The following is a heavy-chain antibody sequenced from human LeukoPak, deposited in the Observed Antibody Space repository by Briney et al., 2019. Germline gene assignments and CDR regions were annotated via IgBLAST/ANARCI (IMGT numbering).Heavy chain of an antibody. Sequence: SETLSLTCTVSGGSISSYYWSWIRQPPGKGLEWIGYIYYSGSTNYNPSLKSRVTISVDTSKNQFSLKLSSVTAADTAVYYCARVAAIRLMNDAFDIWGQGTMVTVSS. J-gene: IGHJ3*02. D-gene: IGHD2-8*01. CDR3: ARVAAIRLMNDAFDI. CDR2: IYYSGST. CDR1: GGSISSYY. V-gene: IGHV4-59*08.